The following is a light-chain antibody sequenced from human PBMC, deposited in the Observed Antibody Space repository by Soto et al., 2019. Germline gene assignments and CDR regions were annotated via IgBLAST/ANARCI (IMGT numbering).Light chain of an antibody. Sequence: EFVLTQSPGTLSLSPGERATLSCRASPTVRTNYVAWYQQKPGQAPRLLIYDASSRATGIPDRFSGGGSGTDFNLTISRLEPEDFAVAYCQQFSSYPLTFGGGTKVEIK. CDR3: QQFSSYPLT. V-gene: IGKV3-20*01. J-gene: IGKJ4*01. CDR2: DAS. CDR1: PTVRTNY.